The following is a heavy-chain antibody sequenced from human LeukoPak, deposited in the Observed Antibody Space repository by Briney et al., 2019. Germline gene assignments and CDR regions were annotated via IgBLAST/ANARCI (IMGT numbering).Heavy chain of an antibody. CDR3: FGCPYYYYYGMDV. V-gene: IGHV3-23*01. CDR2: ISGSGGET. J-gene: IGHJ6*02. D-gene: IGHD6-19*01. Sequence: PGGSLRLSCAASRFTFSSYAMIWVRQAPGKGLEWVSDISGSGGETYYADSVKGRFTISRDNAKNSLYLQMNSLRAEDTAVYYCFGCPYYYYYGMDVWGQGTTVTVSS. CDR1: RFTFSSYA.